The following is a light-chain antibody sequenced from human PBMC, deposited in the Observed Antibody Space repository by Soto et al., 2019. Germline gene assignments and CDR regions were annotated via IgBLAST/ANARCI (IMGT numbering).Light chain of an antibody. CDR1: SSDVGNYNL. Sequence: QSALTQPASVSGSPGQSITISCTGASSDVGNYNLVSWYQQHPGKAPKLMIYEVSKRPSGVSSRFSGSKSGNTASLTISGLQAEDEADYYCCSYAGTSTDVFGTGTKLTVL. CDR2: EVS. V-gene: IGLV2-23*02. J-gene: IGLJ1*01. CDR3: CSYAGTSTDV.